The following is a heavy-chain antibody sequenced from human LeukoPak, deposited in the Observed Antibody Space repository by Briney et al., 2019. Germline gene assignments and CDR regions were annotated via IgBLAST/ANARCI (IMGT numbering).Heavy chain of an antibody. CDR1: GFTFSSYA. D-gene: IGHD6-13*01. CDR3: ARQSIPRYSSSWYYFDY. V-gene: IGHV3-30*04. J-gene: IGHJ4*02. CDR2: ISYDESNK. Sequence: GGSLRLSCAASGFTFSSYAMHWVRQAPGKGLEWVALISYDESNKYYADSVKGRFTISRDNSKNTLYLQMNSLRAEDTALYYCARQSIPRYSSSWYYFDYWGQGTLVTVSS.